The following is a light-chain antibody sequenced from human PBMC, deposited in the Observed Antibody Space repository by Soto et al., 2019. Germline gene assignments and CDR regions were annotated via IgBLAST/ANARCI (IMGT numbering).Light chain of an antibody. CDR1: QSLTNSF. CDR2: DTS. J-gene: IGKJ5*01. V-gene: IGKV3-20*01. Sequence: ESVLTQSPGTLSLSPGERATLSCRASQSLTNSFIAWYQQKPGQAPRLLIYDTSSRAAGIPDRFSGSGSGTDFTLTISRLEPEDFAVLYCQQYGTSEIIFGQGTRLEIK. CDR3: QQYGTSEII.